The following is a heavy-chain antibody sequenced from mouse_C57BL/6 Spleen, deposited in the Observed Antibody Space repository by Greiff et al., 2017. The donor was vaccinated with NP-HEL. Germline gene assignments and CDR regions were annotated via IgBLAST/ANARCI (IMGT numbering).Heavy chain of an antibody. CDR3: AREGILGLDY. V-gene: IGHV3-6*01. D-gene: IGHD4-1*01. CDR2: ISYDGSN. J-gene: IGHJ2*01. CDR1: GYSITSGYY. Sequence: EVQVVESGPGLVKPSQSLSLTCSVTGYSITSGYYWNWIRQFPGNKLEWMGYISYDGSNNYNPSLKNRISITRDTSKNQFFLKLNSVTTEDTATYYCAREGILGLDYWGQGTTLTVSS.